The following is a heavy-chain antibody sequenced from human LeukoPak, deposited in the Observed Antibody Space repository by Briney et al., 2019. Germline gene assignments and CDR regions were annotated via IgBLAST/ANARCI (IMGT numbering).Heavy chain of an antibody. J-gene: IGHJ4*02. CDR3: ARDGMVRGVTPDY. Sequence: AETLSLTCTVSGGSISSSSYYWGWIRQPPGKGREWVGSIYYSGSTYYNPSLMSRVTITVDTSKNQFSLKLSTVTAADKAAYYYARDGMVRGVTPDYWGQGTVATVSS. CDR1: GGSISSSSYY. CDR2: IYYSGST. V-gene: IGHV4-39*07. D-gene: IGHD3-10*01.